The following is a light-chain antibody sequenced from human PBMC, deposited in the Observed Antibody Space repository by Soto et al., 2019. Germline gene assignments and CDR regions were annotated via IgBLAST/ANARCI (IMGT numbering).Light chain of an antibody. Sequence: EIVMTQSPATLSVSPGERATLSCRASQSVSSNLAWYQQKPGQAPRLLIYGASTRTTGIPARFSGSGSGTEFTLTISSLQSEDFAVYYCQHYNNWPLTVGGGPKVEIK. CDR2: GAS. CDR3: QHYNNWPLT. CDR1: QSVSSN. J-gene: IGKJ4*01. V-gene: IGKV3-15*01.